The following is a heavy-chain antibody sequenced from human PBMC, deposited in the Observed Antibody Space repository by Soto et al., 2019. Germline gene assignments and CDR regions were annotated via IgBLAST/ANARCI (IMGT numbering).Heavy chain of an antibody. D-gene: IGHD6-6*01. CDR2: TYYRSKWYN. J-gene: IGHJ4*02. Sequence: SQTLSLTCAISGDSVSSNSAAWNWIRQSPSRGLEWLGRTYYRSKWYNDYAVSVKSRITINPDTSKNQFSLQLNSVTPEDTAVYYCARQILIFQSSETNTLDYWGQGTLVTVSS. CDR1: GDSVSSNSAA. V-gene: IGHV6-1*01. CDR3: ARQILIFQSSETNTLDY.